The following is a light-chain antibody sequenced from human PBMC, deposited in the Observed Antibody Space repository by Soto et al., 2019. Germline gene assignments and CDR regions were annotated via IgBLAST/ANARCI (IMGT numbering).Light chain of an antibody. CDR3: SSYTSSSTPYV. CDR1: RSDIGGYNY. Sequence: QSALTQPASVSGSPGQSITISCTGTRSDIGGYNYVSWYQHHPGKAPKLIIFEVSDRPSGVSNRFSGSKSGNTASLTISGLRAEDEADYYCSSYTSSSTPYVFGTGTKVTVL. V-gene: IGLV2-14*01. CDR2: EVS. J-gene: IGLJ1*01.